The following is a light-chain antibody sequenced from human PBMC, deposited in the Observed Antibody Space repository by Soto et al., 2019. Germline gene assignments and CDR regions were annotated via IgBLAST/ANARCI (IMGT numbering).Light chain of an antibody. Sequence: EIVLTQSPATLSLSPGERATLSCRASQSVSSYLAWYPQKPGQAPRLLIYDASNRATGIPARFSGSGSGTDFAPTVSSLEPEDFAVYYCQQRSNWPRTFGGGTKVEIK. J-gene: IGKJ4*01. V-gene: IGKV3-11*01. CDR2: DAS. CDR3: QQRSNWPRT. CDR1: QSVSSY.